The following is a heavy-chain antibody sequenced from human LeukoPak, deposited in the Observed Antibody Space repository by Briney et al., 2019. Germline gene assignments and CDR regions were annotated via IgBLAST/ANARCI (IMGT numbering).Heavy chain of an antibody. CDR3: ARVSTRLSSGWYYYYMDV. CDR2: INPNSGGT. D-gene: IGHD6-19*01. Sequence: GASVKVSCKASGYTFTSYYMHWVRQAPGQGLEWMGWINPNSGGTNYAQKFQGRVTMTRDTSISTAYMELSRLRSDDTAVYHCARVSTRLSSGWYYYYMDVWGKGTTVTISS. J-gene: IGHJ6*03. CDR1: GYTFTSYY. V-gene: IGHV1-2*02.